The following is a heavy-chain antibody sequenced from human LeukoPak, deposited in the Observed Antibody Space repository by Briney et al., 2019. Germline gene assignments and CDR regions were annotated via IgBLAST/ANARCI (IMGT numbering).Heavy chain of an antibody. Sequence: SETLSLTSTVSGGSVSSSSYYWSWIRQPPGKGLEWIGYMYYSGSTNYNPSLKSRVTISVDTSKNHFSLKLTSVTAADAAVYYCARDKLWTSGTTVSYYYGMDVWGQGTTVTVSS. CDR1: GGSVSSSSYY. D-gene: IGHD1-1*01. CDR2: MYYSGST. J-gene: IGHJ6*02. CDR3: ARDKLWTSGTTVSYYYGMDV. V-gene: IGHV4-61*03.